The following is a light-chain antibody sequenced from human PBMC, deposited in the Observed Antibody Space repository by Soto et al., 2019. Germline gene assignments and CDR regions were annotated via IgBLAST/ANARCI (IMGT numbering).Light chain of an antibody. V-gene: IGKV2-28*01. CDR2: LGS. J-gene: IGKJ1*01. Sequence: DIVLTPSPLSLPVTPGEPASISCRSSQSLLHSNGYNYLDWYLQKPGQSPQLLIFLGSNRASGGPDRFSGSGSGTDFTLKISRVEAEDVGVYYCMQSLQTVAFGQGTKVYIK. CDR1: QSLLHSNGYNY. CDR3: MQSLQTVA.